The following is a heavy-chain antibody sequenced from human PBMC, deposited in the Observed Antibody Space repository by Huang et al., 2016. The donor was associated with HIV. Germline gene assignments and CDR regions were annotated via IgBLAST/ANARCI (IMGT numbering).Heavy chain of an antibody. CDR1: TVTFSAYW. Sequence: LVESGGGLVRPGGSLRLSCAGSTVTFSAYWMTWVRQSPGQGLEWVASIRQEGSEKHYVDSVEGRFNISRDNGKKLLFLEMRSLGVDDTAVYFCATKADAMDVWGQGTTVIVSS. J-gene: IGHJ6*02. CDR2: IRQEGSEK. V-gene: IGHV3-7*01. D-gene: IGHD2-8*01. CDR3: ATKADAMDV.